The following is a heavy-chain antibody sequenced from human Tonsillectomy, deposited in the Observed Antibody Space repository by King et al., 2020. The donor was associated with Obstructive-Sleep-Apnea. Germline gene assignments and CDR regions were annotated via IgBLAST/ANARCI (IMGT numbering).Heavy chain of an antibody. CDR1: GYSFTSYW. CDR3: ASGVGMGFDY. V-gene: IGHV5-10-1*01. Sequence: VQLVESGAEVKKPGESLRISCKGSGYSFTSYWISWVRQMPGKGLEWMGRIDPSDSYTNYSPSFQGHVTISADKSISTAYLQWRSLEASDTAMYYCASGVGMGFDYWGQGTLGTVSP. D-gene: IGHD5-24*01. J-gene: IGHJ4*02. CDR2: IDPSDSYT.